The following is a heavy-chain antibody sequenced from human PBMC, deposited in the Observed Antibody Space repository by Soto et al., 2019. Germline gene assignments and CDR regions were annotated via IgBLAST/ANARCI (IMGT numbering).Heavy chain of an antibody. V-gene: IGHV3-23*01. CDR3: AKYKDNSGWYPSYFDY. D-gene: IGHD6-19*01. CDR1: GFTFSSYA. Sequence: GGSLRLSCAASGFTFSSYAMSWVRQAPGKGLEWVSAISGSGGSTYYADSVKGRFTISRDNSKNTLYLQMNSLRAEDTAVYYCAKYKDNSGWYPSYFDYWGQGTLVPVSS. J-gene: IGHJ4*02. CDR2: ISGSGGST.